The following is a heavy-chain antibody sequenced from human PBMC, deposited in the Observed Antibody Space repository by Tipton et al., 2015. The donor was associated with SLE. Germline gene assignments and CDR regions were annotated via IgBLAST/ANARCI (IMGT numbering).Heavy chain of an antibody. CDR1: GFTFSSYW. D-gene: IGHD5-12*01. V-gene: IGHV3-7*01. Sequence: GSLRLSCAASGFTFSSYWMSWVRQAPGKGLEWVANIKQDGSEKYYVDSVKGRFTISRDNAKNSLYLQMNSLRAEDTAVYYCARPNSGYDPDAFDIWGQGTMVTVSS. J-gene: IGHJ3*02. CDR2: IKQDGSEK. CDR3: ARPNSGYDPDAFDI.